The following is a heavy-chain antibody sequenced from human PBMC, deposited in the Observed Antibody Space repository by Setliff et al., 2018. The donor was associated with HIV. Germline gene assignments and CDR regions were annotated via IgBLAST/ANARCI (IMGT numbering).Heavy chain of an antibody. Sequence: SETLSLTCTVSDDAISSWYWNWIRQPPGKGLEWIGNIFSGGSTQYNPSLVSRVTISVDTSKNQFSLKLTSLTAADTAVYYCARRYGTAFDIWGQGTMVTVSS. J-gene: IGHJ3*02. CDR3: ARRYGTAFDI. CDR1: DDAISSWY. V-gene: IGHV4-4*09. D-gene: IGHD2-8*01. CDR2: IFSGGST.